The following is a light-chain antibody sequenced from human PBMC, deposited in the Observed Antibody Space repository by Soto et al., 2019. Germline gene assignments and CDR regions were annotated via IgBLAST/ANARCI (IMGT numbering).Light chain of an antibody. V-gene: IGKV3-15*01. Sequence: EIVMTQSPATLSVSPGERATLSCRASQSVSSNLAWYQQKPGQAPRLLIYGASTRATGIPARFSGSGSGTEFTLTISSLQSEDFAVYYCKQYNNWRTFGQGTKVDI. CDR2: GAS. CDR3: KQYNNWRT. J-gene: IGKJ1*01. CDR1: QSVSSN.